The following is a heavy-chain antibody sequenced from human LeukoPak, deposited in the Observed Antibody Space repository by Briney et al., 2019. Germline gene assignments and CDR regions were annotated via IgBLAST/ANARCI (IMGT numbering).Heavy chain of an antibody. CDR1: GFTFSSYS. CDR3: AKDKFGSWYYFDY. V-gene: IGHV3-21*04. CDR2: ISSSSSYI. J-gene: IGHJ4*02. Sequence: GGSLGLSCAASGFTFSSYSMNWVRQPPGKGLEWVPSISSSSSYIYYADSVKGRFTISRDNAKNSLYLQMNSLRAEDTALYYCAKDKFGSWYYFDYWGQGTLVTVSS. D-gene: IGHD6-13*01.